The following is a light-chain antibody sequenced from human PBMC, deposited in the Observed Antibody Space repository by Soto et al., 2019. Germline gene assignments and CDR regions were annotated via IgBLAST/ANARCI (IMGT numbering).Light chain of an antibody. CDR1: QSVTNS. CDR2: DAS. Sequence: EIVLTQSPATLSLSPGERATLSCRASQSVTNSLAWCPQKPGQAPRLLVYDASNRATGIPTRFSGSGSGTDFTLTISNLEPEDFAVYYCQQHISWPLTFGGGTKVDIK. J-gene: IGKJ4*01. V-gene: IGKV3-11*01. CDR3: QQHISWPLT.